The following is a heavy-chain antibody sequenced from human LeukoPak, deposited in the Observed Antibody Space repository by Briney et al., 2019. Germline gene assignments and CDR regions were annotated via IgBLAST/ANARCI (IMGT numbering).Heavy chain of an antibody. CDR1: GGTFSSYA. J-gene: IGHJ4*02. CDR2: NIPIFGTA. V-gene: IGHV1-69*13. CDR3: ARARRSGYYDILTGYVDY. Sequence: GASVKVSCKASGGTFSSYAISWVRQAPGQGLEWMGGNIPIFGTANYAQKFQGRVTITADESTSTAYMELSSLRSEDTAVYYCARARRSGYYDILTGYVDYWGQGTLVTVSS. D-gene: IGHD3-9*01.